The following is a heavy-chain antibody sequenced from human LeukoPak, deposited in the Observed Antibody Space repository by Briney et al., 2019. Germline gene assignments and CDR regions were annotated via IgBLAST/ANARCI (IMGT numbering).Heavy chain of an antibody. D-gene: IGHD3-16*01. V-gene: IGHV3-53*01. CDR1: GFIVSSNY. Sequence: TGGSLRLSCAASGFIVSSNYMNWVRQAPGKGLEWVSVIYTGGNTYYADSVKGRFTISRDNAKNTLYLQMNSLRAEDTAVYYCARELPRIGGQTDASNIWGQGTMVTVS. J-gene: IGHJ3*02. CDR2: IYTGGNT. CDR3: ARELPRIGGQTDASNI.